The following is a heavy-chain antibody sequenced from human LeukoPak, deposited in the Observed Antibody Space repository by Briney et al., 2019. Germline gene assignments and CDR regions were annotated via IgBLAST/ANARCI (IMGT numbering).Heavy chain of an antibody. CDR3: ARDRDTGYDCGY. V-gene: IGHV1-18*04. D-gene: IGHD5-12*01. CDR1: GYSFTNYG. J-gene: IGHJ4*02. CDR2: LNTYSGNT. Sequence: ASVKVSWKASGYSFTNYGISWVRQAPAQGLEWMGWLNTYSGNTNYAQKSQGRVTMTTDTSTSTVLMEMRSLRSDDTAVYFCARDRDTGYDCGYWGQGTLATVSS.